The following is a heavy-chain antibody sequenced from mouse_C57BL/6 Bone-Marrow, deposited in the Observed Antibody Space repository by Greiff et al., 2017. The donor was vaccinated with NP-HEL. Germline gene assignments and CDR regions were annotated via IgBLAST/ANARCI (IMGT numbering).Heavy chain of an antibody. Sequence: VKVVESGPGLVAPSQSLSITCTVSGFSLTSYGVHWVRQPPGKGLEWLVVIWSDGSTTYNSALKSRLSISKDNSKSQVFLKMNSLQTDDTAMYYCARHLQLRRGHWYFDVWGTGTTVTVSS. CDR2: IWSDGST. V-gene: IGHV2-6-1*01. D-gene: IGHD3-2*02. J-gene: IGHJ1*03. CDR3: ARHLQLRRGHWYFDV. CDR1: GFSLTSYG.